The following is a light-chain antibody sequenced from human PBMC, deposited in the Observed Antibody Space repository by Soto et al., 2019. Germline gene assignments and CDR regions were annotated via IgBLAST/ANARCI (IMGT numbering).Light chain of an antibody. J-gene: IGKJ5*01. CDR3: QQSYSTPST. Sequence: DIHMTQSPSTLSASVGDRHTITCRASQSISSWLAWYQQKPGKAPKLLIYAASSWPSGVPSRFSGSGSGTDFTLTISSLQPEDFATYYCQQSYSTPSTFGQGTRLEIK. CDR1: QSISSW. CDR2: AAS. V-gene: IGKV1-39*01.